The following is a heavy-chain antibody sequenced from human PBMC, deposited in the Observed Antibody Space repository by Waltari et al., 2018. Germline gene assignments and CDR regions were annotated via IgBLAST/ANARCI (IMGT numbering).Heavy chain of an antibody. Sequence: QLQLQESGPGLVKPSETLSLTCTVSGGSISSRSYYWGWIRPPPGKGLEWIGSIYYSGSTYYNPSLKSRVTISVDTSKNQFSLKLSSVTAADTAVYYCAKGGIFGVVILRNWFDPWGQGTLVTVSS. CDR3: AKGGIFGVVILRNWFDP. V-gene: IGHV4-39*07. D-gene: IGHD3-3*01. CDR2: IYYSGST. J-gene: IGHJ5*02. CDR1: GGSISSRSYY.